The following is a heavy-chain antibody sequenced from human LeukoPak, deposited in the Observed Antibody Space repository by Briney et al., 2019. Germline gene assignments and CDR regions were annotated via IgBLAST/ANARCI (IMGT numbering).Heavy chain of an antibody. CDR3: ARDPYSNTWALDY. Sequence: GASVKVSCKAFGYTFTSYYMHWVRQAPGQGLEWMGIINPSGGSTTYAQKFQGRVTMTRDTSTSTVYMELSSLRSEDTAVYYCARDPYSNTWALDYWGQGTLVTVSS. V-gene: IGHV1-46*01. J-gene: IGHJ4*02. D-gene: IGHD6-13*01. CDR1: GYTFTSYY. CDR2: INPSGGST.